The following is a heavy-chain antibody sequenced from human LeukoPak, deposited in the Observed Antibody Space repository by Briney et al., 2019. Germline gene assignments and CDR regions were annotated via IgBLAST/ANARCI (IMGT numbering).Heavy chain of an antibody. J-gene: IGHJ6*03. D-gene: IGHD1-26*01. V-gene: IGHV1-2*02. CDR2: INPNSGGT. Sequence: ASVKVSCKASGYTFTVYYMHWVRQAPGQGLEWMGWINPNSGGTNYAQKFQGRVTMTRYTSITTAYMELSRLRSDDTAVYYCARDLWELLPSGFYYYYYMDVWGKGTTVTVSS. CDR3: ARDLWELLPSGFYYYYYMDV. CDR1: GYTFTVYY.